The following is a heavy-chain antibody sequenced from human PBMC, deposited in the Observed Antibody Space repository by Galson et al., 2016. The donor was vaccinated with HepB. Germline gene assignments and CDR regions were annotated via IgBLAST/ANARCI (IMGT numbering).Heavy chain of an antibody. V-gene: IGHV3-53*01. CDR3: SRALSGWAGFDY. Sequence: SLRLSCAASEFTASSNYLNWIRQAPGQGLEWVSAIYSGGSTHYADPVKGRFTITRDNSKNTVYLEMKSLRAEDTAVYYCSRALSGWAGFDYWGQGTLVIVSS. CDR1: EFTASSNY. CDR2: IYSGGST. D-gene: IGHD6-19*01. J-gene: IGHJ4*02.